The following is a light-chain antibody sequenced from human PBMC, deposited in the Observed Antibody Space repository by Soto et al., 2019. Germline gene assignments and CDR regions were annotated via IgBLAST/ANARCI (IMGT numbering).Light chain of an antibody. V-gene: IGLV2-14*01. J-gene: IGLJ3*02. CDR3: SSYTSSSTWV. Sequence: QSALTQPASVSGSPGQSITISCTGTSSDVGSYNYVSWYQQHPGKAPKLMIYEVSNRPSGVSNRVSGSKSGNTASLTISGLQAEDEADYYCSSYTSSSTWVFGGWTKVTVL. CDR1: SSDVGSYNY. CDR2: EVS.